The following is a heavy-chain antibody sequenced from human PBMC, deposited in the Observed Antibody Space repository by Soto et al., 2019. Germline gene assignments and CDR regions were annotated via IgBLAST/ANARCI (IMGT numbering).Heavy chain of an antibody. CDR2: INHSGST. CDR3: ARRRDYHPYYYGMDV. D-gene: IGHD3-16*01. Sequence: PSETLSLTCAVYGGSFSGYYWSWIRQPPGKGLEWIGEINHSGSTNYNPSLKSRVTISVDTSKNQFSLKLSSVTAADTAVYYCARRRDYHPYYYGMDVWGQGTTVTVSS. CDR1: GGSFSGYY. J-gene: IGHJ6*02. V-gene: IGHV4-34*01.